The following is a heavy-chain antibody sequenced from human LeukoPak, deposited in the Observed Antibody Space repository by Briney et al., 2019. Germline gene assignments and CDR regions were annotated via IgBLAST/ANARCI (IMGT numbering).Heavy chain of an antibody. D-gene: IGHD5-24*01. CDR3: ARESSGWLQLFDY. J-gene: IGHJ4*02. CDR1: GFTFSSYA. CDR2: SASGGSS. Sequence: GGSLRLSCAASGFTFSSYAMNWVRQAPGKGLEWVSTSASGGSSYYADSVKGRFTISRDNSKNTVYLQMNSLRAEDTAVYYCARESSGWLQLFDYWGQGTLVTVSS. V-gene: IGHV3-66*01.